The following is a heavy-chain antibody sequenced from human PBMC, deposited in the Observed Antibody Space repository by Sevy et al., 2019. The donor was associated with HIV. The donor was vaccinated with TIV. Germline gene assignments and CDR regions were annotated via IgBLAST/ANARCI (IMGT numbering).Heavy chain of an antibody. J-gene: IGHJ6*02. CDR3: ARDPIDYGDQEPYYYYGMDV. CDR2: ISYVGSNK. Sequence: GESLKISCAASGFTFSSYAMHWVRQAPGKGLEWVAVISYVGSNKYDADSVKGRFTISRDNSKNTLCLQMNSLRAEDTAAYYCARDPIDYGDQEPYYYYGMDVWGQGTTVTVSS. D-gene: IGHD4-17*01. V-gene: IGHV3-30-3*01. CDR1: GFTFSSYA.